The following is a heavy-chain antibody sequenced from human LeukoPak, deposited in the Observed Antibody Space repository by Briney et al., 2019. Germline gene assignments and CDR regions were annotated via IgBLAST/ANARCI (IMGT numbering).Heavy chain of an antibody. Sequence: GGSLILSCAASGFTFSSYWMTWVRQAPGKGLEWVANINQDGSEKYYVDSVKDRFTISRDNTKNSLSLQMNALRADDTAVYYCARDPRIAVAGHLDCWGQGSLVIVSS. CDR2: INQDGSEK. D-gene: IGHD6-19*01. CDR1: GFTFSSYW. V-gene: IGHV3-7*01. J-gene: IGHJ4*02. CDR3: ARDPRIAVAGHLDC.